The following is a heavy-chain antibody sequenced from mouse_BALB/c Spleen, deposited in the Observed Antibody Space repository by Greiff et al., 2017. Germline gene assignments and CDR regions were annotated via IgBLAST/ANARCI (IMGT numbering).Heavy chain of an antibody. CDR3: ARQGYGSSSFDV. J-gene: IGHJ1*01. CDR1: GFTFSSYG. D-gene: IGHD1-1*01. V-gene: IGHV5-6*02. Sequence: DVMLVESGGDLVKPGGSLKLSCAASGFTFSSYGMSWVRQTPDKRLEWVATISSGGSYTYYPDSVKGRFTISRDNAKNTLYLQMSSLKSEDTAMYYCARQGYGSSSFDVWGAGTTVTVSS. CDR2: ISSGGSYT.